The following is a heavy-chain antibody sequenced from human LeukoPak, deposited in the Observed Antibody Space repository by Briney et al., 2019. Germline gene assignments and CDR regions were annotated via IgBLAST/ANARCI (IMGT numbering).Heavy chain of an antibody. J-gene: IGHJ3*02. CDR3: ARHQVRRYYYESSGPAFDI. CDR2: FYYSGST. D-gene: IGHD3-22*01. CDR1: GGSISSYY. Sequence: PSETLSLTCTVSGGSISSYYRSWIRQPPGKGLEWIGYFYYSGSTNYNPSLKSRSTISVDTSKNQFSLKLSPVTAADTAVYYCARHQVRRYYYESSGPAFDIWGQRAMVTVSS. V-gene: IGHV4-59*08.